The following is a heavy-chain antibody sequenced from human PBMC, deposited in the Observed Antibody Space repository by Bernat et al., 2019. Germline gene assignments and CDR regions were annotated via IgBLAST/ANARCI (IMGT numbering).Heavy chain of an antibody. J-gene: IGHJ3*02. CDR1: GFTFTSSA. V-gene: IGHV1-58*02. CDR2: IVVGSGNT. CDR3: AADPESRRGITTYGLHASDI. Sequence: QMQLVQSGPEVKKPGTSVKVSCKASGFTFTSSAMQWVRQARGQRLEWIGWIVVGSGNTNYAQKFQERVTITRDMSTSTAYMELSSLRSEDTAVYYCAADPESRRGITTYGLHASDIWGQGTMVTVSS. D-gene: IGHD3-10*01.